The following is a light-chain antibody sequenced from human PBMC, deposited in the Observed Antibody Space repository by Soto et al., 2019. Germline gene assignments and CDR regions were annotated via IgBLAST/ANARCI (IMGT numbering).Light chain of an antibody. CDR1: QSISSW. V-gene: IGKV1-5*01. Sequence: DIHMTQSPFTLSATAGYRFTITCRASQSISSWLAWYKHKPGKAPKLLIYDASNLDSGVPSRLSGSGSGTEFSLTISNMKPDDCATYYCQQYENYWTFGHGTKVDI. CDR3: QQYENYWT. J-gene: IGKJ1*01. CDR2: DAS.